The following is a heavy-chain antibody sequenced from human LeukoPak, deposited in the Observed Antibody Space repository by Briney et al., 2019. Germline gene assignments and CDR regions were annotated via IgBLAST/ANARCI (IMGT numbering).Heavy chain of an antibody. CDR1: GYTPTELS. J-gene: IGHJ5*02. D-gene: IGHD2-15*01. CDR2: FDPEDGET. CDR3: ATVPPRYCSGGSCYPGSNWFDP. Sequence: ASVKVSCKVSGYTPTELSMHWVRQAPGKGLEWMGGFDPEDGETIYAQKFQGRVTMTEDTSTDTAYMELSSLRSEDTAVYYCATVPPRYCSGGSCYPGSNWFDPWGQGTLVTVSS. V-gene: IGHV1-24*01.